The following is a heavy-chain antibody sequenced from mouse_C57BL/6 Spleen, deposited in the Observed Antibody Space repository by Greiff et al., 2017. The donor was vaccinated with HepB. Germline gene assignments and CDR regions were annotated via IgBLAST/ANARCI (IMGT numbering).Heavy chain of an antibody. Sequence: VQLQQSGAELVRPGASVKLSCTASGFNIKDYYMHWVKQRPEQGLEWIGRIDPEDGDTEYAPKFQGKATMTADTSSNTAYLQLSSLTSEDTAVYYCTTPGFIRPYWYFDVWGTGTTVTVSS. J-gene: IGHJ1*03. V-gene: IGHV14-1*01. D-gene: IGHD1-1*01. CDR1: GFNIKDYY. CDR2: IDPEDGDT. CDR3: TTPGFIRPYWYFDV.